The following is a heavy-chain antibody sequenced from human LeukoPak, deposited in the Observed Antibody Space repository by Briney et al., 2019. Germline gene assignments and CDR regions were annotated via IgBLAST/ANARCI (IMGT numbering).Heavy chain of an antibody. CDR1: GGTFSGYA. J-gene: IGHJ4*02. Sequence: GASVKVSCKASGGTFSGYAISWVRQAPGQGLEWMGGIIPIFGTANYAQKFQGRVTITADESTSTAYMELSSLRSEDTAVYYSAREGFSGAARPAYYFDYWGQGTLVTVSS. CDR3: AREGFSGAARPAYYFDY. CDR2: IIPIFGTA. D-gene: IGHD6-6*01. V-gene: IGHV1-69*13.